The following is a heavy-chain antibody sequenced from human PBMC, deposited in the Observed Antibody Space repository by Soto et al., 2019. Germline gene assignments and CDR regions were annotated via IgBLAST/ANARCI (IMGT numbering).Heavy chain of an antibody. Sequence: LGESLKISCNGSGYSFTNYWIGWVRQMPGKGLEWMGIIYPGDSDTRYSPSFQGQVTISADTSISTAYLQWSSLKNSHTAMYYGASRPGGRSGYFWFHPWGQETLVTSPQ. V-gene: IGHV5-51*01. CDR2: IYPGDSDT. CDR3: ASRPGGRSGYFWFHP. CDR1: GYSFTNYW. D-gene: IGHD3-3*01. J-gene: IGHJ5*02.